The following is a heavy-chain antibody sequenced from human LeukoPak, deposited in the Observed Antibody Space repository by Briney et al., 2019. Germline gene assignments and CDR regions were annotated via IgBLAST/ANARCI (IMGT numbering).Heavy chain of an antibody. CDR2: IKSKTDGGTT. D-gene: IGHD3-10*02. CDR3: TTSVSSKFGELYDY. J-gene: IGHJ4*02. CDR1: GFTFSNAW. V-gene: IGHV3-15*01. Sequence: GWSLRLSCAASGFTFSNAWMSWVRQAPGKGLEWVGRIKSKTDGGTTDYAAPVTGRFTISRDDSKNTLYLQMNSLKTEDTAVYYCTTSVSSKFGELYDYWGQGTLVTVSS.